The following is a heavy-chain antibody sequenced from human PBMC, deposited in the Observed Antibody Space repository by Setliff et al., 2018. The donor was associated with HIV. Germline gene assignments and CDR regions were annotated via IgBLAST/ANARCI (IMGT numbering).Heavy chain of an antibody. J-gene: IGHJ4*02. CDR3: ARDYSGWYYFDC. CDR1: GGSTSSSSYY. V-gene: IGHV4-39*07. CDR2: VYYSGST. Sequence: KPSETLSLTCSVSGGSTSSSSYYWAWVRQPPGKGPEWIGSVYYSGSTHYNPSLKSRVTISVDTSKNQFSLKLSSVTAADTAVYYCARDYSGWYYFDCWGQGTLVTVS. D-gene: IGHD6-19*01.